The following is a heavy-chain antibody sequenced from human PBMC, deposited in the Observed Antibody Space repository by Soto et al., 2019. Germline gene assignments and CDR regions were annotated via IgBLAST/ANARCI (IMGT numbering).Heavy chain of an antibody. D-gene: IGHD2-2*02. CDR1: GYSFTSYW. Sequence: GESLKISCKGSGYSFTSYWIGWVRQMPGKGLEWMGIIYPGDSHTKYSPSFQGQVTISADKSISTAYLQWSGLKASDTAIYYCARQGYCSTTACYTVNYWGQGTLVTVSS. CDR2: IYPGDSHT. V-gene: IGHV5-51*01. J-gene: IGHJ4*02. CDR3: ARQGYCSTTACYTVNY.